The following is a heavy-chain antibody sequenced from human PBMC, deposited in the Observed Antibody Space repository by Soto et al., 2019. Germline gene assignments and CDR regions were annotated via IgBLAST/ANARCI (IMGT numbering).Heavy chain of an antibody. CDR2: ISYDGSNK. CDR3: AKGTPEYSSSYYFDY. D-gene: IGHD6-6*01. CDR1: GFTFSSYG. V-gene: IGHV3-30*18. J-gene: IGHJ4*02. Sequence: GESLKISCAASGFTFSSYGMHWVRQAPGKGLEWVAVISYDGSNKYYADSVKGRFTISRDNSKNTLYLQMNSLRAEDTAVYYCAKGTPEYSSSYYFDYWGQGTLVTVSS.